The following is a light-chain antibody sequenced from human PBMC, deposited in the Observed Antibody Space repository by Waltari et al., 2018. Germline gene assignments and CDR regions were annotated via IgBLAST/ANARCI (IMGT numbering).Light chain of an antibody. CDR3: NSRDSSGNLRL. V-gene: IGLV3-19*01. CDR1: SLRSYY. CDR2: GKN. J-gene: IGLJ3*02. Sequence: SSELTQDPAVSVALGQTVRITCQGDSLRSYYASWYQQKAGQAPVLVMFGKNNRPSGIPDRCSGSSSGNTASLTITGVQAEDESDYYCNSRDSSGNLRLFGGWTKLTVL.